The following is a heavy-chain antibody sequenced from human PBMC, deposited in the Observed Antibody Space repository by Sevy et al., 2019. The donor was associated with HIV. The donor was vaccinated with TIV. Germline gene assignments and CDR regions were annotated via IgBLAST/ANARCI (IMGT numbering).Heavy chain of an antibody. CDR1: GFTFSSYW. D-gene: IGHD2-21*02. V-gene: IGHV3-74*01. Sequence: GGSLSLSCAASGFTFSSYWMHWVRQAPGKGLVWVSRINSDGSSTSYADSVKGRFTISRDNAKNTLYLQMNSLRAEDTAVYYCARGYCGGDCYPNYFDYWGQGTLVTVSS. J-gene: IGHJ4*02. CDR2: INSDGSST. CDR3: ARGYCGGDCYPNYFDY.